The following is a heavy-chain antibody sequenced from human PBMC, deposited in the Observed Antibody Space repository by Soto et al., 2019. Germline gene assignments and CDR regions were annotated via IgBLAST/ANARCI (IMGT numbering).Heavy chain of an antibody. V-gene: IGHV3-23*01. Sequence: GEPLKISWAASGFTFSSYAMSWVRQAPGKGPEWVSATSGSGGSTYYAGSVKGRFTISRDTSKKTLYLQMNSLRAEDTAVHYCAILVVVGATSDYWGQGTLVTVSS. CDR1: GFTFSSYA. D-gene: IGHD2-15*01. CDR2: TSGSGGST. J-gene: IGHJ4*02. CDR3: AILVVVGATSDY.